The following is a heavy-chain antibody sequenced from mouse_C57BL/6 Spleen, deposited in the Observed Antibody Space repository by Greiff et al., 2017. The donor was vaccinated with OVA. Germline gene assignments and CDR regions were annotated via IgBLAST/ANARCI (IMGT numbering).Heavy chain of an antibody. CDR1: GYTFTSYD. Sequence: VQGVESGPELVKPGASVKLSCKASGYTFTSYDINWVMQRPGQGLAWIGWIYPRDGSTKYNEKFKGKATLTVDTSSSTAYMELHSLTSEDSAVYFCAREGSLFDYWGQGTTLTVSS. J-gene: IGHJ2*01. CDR3: AREGSLFDY. V-gene: IGHV1-85*01. D-gene: IGHD6-2*01. CDR2: IYPRDGST.